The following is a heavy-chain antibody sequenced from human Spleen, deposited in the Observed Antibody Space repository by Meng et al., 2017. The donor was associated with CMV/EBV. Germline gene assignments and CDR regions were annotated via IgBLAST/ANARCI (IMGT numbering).Heavy chain of an antibody. CDR2: IIPNSGDT. CDR3: ARGGYCSSSSWYEFDH. D-gene: IGHD2-2*01. Sequence: ASVKVSCKASGYTFTGYYIHWVRQAPGQGLEWMGWIIPNSGDTKYAQKFQGRVTMTRDTSISTAYMELSSLRSDDTAVYYCARGGYCSSSSWYEFDHWGQGALVTVSS. J-gene: IGHJ4*02. V-gene: IGHV1-2*02. CDR1: GYTFTGYY.